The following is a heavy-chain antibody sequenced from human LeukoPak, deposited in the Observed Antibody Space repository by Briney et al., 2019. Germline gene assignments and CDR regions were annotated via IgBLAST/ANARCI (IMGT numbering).Heavy chain of an antibody. CDR2: ISSSSSYI. Sequence: PGGSLRLSCAASGFTFSNYAMSWVRQAPGKGLEWVSSISSSSSYIYYADSVKGRFTISRDNAKNSLYLQMNSLRAEDTAVYYCARDLAVADPGDFDYWGQGTLVTVSS. D-gene: IGHD6-19*01. CDR3: ARDLAVADPGDFDY. CDR1: GFTFSNYA. V-gene: IGHV3-21*01. J-gene: IGHJ4*02.